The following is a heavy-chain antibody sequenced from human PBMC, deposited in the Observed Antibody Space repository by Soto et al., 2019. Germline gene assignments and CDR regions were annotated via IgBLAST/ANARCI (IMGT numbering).Heavy chain of an antibody. J-gene: IGHJ6*02. V-gene: IGHV4-4*07. D-gene: IGHD6-13*01. CDR2: IYTSGST. CDR1: GGSISSYY. CDR3: ARDSEVGAAAGYYYYGMDV. Sequence: PSETLSLTCTVSGGSISSYYWSWIRQPAGKGLEWIGRIYTSGSTNYNPSLKSRVTMSVDTSKNQFSLKLSSVTAADTAVYYCARDSEVGAAAGYYYYGMDVWGQGTTVT.